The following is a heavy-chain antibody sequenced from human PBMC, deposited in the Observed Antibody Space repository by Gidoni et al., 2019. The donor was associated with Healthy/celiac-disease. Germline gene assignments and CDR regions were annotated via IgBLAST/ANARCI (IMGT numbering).Heavy chain of an antibody. J-gene: IGHJ3*02. D-gene: IGHD6-6*01. V-gene: IGHV3-30*18. CDR1: GFTFSSYG. Sequence: QVQLVESGGGVVQPGRSLRLSCAASGFTFSSYGMHWVRQAPGKGLEWVAVISYDGSNKYYADSVKGRFTISRDNSKNTLYLQMNSLRAEDTAVYYCAKDPLAEAFDIWGQGTMVTVSS. CDR2: ISYDGSNK. CDR3: AKDPLAEAFDI.